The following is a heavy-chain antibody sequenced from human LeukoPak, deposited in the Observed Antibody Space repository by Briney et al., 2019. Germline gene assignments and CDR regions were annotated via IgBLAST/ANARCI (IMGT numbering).Heavy chain of an antibody. D-gene: IGHD1-1*01. J-gene: IGHJ4*02. CDR2: INPNSGAT. CDR3: ARYNWNDVVSALDY. V-gene: IGHV1-2*02. CDR1: GYTFSGYY. Sequence: ASVTVSFKASGYTFSGYYIHWVRQAPGQGREGMGWINPNSGATSYAQKFQGGVTMTRDTSITTFYVEVNRLTSDDTAVYFCARYNWNDVVSALDYWGQGTLVTVSS.